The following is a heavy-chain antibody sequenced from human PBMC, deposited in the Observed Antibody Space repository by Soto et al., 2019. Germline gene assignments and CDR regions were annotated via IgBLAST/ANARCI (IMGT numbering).Heavy chain of an antibody. CDR1: GYTFTSYA. J-gene: IGHJ6*02. CDR3: ARDPSYYGMDV. V-gene: IGHV1-3*01. Sequence: GASVKISCKASGYTFTSYAMHWVRQAPGQRLEWMGWINAGNGNTKYSQKFQGRVTITRDTSASTAYMELSSPRSEDTAVYYCARDPSYYGMDVWGQGTTVTVSS. CDR2: INAGNGNT.